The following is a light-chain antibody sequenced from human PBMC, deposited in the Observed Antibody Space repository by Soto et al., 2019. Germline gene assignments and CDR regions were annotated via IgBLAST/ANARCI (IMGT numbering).Light chain of an antibody. CDR2: EGS. V-gene: IGLV2-14*02. CDR3: CSYTTSNTPLYV. CDR1: SSDVGSYNL. Sequence: QSALTQPASVSGSPGQSITISCTGTSSDVGSYNLVSWYQHHPGKAPKLMIYEGSKRPSGVSNRFSGSKSGNTASLTISGLQAEDEADYYCCSYTTSNTPLYVFGTGTKLTVL. J-gene: IGLJ1*01.